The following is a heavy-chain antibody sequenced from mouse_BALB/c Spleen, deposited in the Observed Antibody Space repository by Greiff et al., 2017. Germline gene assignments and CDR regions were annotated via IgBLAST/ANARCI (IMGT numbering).Heavy chain of an antibody. J-gene: IGHJ2*01. Sequence: EVKLEESGGGLVQPGGSMKLSCVASGFTFSNYWMNWVRQSPEKGLEWVAEIRLKSNNYATHYAESVKGRFTISRDDSKSSVYLQMNNLRAEDTGIYYCTGDYRSYFDYWGQGTTLTVSS. V-gene: IGHV6-6*02. CDR3: TGDYRSYFDY. D-gene: IGHD2-14*01. CDR1: GFTFSNYW. CDR2: IRLKSNNYAT.